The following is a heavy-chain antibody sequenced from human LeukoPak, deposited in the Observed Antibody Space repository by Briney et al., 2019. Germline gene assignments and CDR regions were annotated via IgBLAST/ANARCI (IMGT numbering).Heavy chain of an antibody. J-gene: IGHJ4*01. CDR2: ISTTSSYI. V-gene: IGHV3-21*01. CDR1: GFTFSSYS. Sequence: GGSLRLSCAASGFTFSSYSMNWVRQAPGKGLEWVSSISTTSSYIYYADSVKGRFTISRDNAENSLYLQMNSLRGEDTAVYYCATSTLKYFDYWGHGTLVTVSS. CDR3: ATSTLKYFDY.